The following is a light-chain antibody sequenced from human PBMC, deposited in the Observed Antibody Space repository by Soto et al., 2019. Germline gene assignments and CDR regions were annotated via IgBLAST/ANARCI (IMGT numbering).Light chain of an antibody. V-gene: IGKV3-20*01. Sequence: EIVLTQSPGTLSLYPGERATLSCRASQSVSSSYLAWYQQKPGQAPRLLIYGASSRAPGIPDRFSGSGSGTDFTLTISRLEPEDFAVYYCQQYGSTPPYTFGQGTKLEIK. J-gene: IGKJ2*01. CDR3: QQYGSTPPYT. CDR1: QSVSSSY. CDR2: GAS.